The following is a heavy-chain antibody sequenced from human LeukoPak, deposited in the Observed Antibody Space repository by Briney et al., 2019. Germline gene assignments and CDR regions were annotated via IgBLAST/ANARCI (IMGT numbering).Heavy chain of an antibody. CDR1: GGSISRYY. CDR2: IYTSGST. V-gene: IGHV4-4*07. Sequence: SETLSLTCTVSGGSISRYYWSWIRQPAGKGLEWIGRIYTSGSTNYNPSLKSRVTMSVDTSKSQFSLKLSSVTAADTAVYYCARDESSSWYDSGYYYYYMDVWGKGTTVTVSS. D-gene: IGHD6-13*01. CDR3: ARDESSSWYDSGYYYYYMDV. J-gene: IGHJ6*03.